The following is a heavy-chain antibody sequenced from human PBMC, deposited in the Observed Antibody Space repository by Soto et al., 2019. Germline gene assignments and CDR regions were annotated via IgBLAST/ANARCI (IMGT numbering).Heavy chain of an antibody. CDR2: IIPIFGTA. V-gene: IGHV1-69*13. J-gene: IGHJ5*02. CDR1: GGTFSSYA. CDR3: ARQYCSSTSCYSLRWFDP. Sequence: SVKVSCKASGGTFSSYAISWVRQAPGQGLEWMGGIIPIFGTANYAQKFQGRVTITADESTSTAYMELSSLRSEDTAVYYCARQYCSSTSCYSLRWFDPWGQGTLVTVSS. D-gene: IGHD2-2*02.